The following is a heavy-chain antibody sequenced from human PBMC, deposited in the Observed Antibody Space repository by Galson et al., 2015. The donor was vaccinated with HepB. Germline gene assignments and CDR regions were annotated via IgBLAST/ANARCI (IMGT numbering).Heavy chain of an antibody. CDR1: GFTFSTYS. V-gene: IGHV3-48*01. J-gene: IGHJ6*02. CDR3: ARDGYGDHYYYGMDV. D-gene: IGHD4-17*01. Sequence: SLRLSCAASGFTFSTYSFNWVRQAPGRGLEWVSYIRSRSSTIYYADSVKGRFTISRDNAKNSLYLQMNSLRAEDTAVYYCARDGYGDHYYYGMDVWGQGTTVTVSS. CDR2: IRSRSSTI.